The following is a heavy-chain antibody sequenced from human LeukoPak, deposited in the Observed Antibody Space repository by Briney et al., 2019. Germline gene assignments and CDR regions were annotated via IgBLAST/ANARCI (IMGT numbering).Heavy chain of an antibody. J-gene: IGHJ4*02. D-gene: IGHD2-8*01. V-gene: IGHV3-11*01. Sequence: PGGSLRLSCAASGFAFSDFYMSWIRQAPGKGLEWVSYITRSGPTIYYADSVKGRFTISRDNAKNSLYLQMNSLRAEDTALYYCVVLMVYATPYYWGQGTLVTVSS. CDR3: VVLMVYATPYY. CDR1: GFAFSDFY. CDR2: ITRSGPTI.